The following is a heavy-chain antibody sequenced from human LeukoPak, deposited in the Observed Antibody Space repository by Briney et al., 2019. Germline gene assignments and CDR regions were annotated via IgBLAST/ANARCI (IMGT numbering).Heavy chain of an antibody. V-gene: IGHV4-59*01. Sequence: SETLSLTCTVSGESISGFYWTWIRQPPGKGLEWIGYIYYSGSTNYNPPLKSRVTISIDMSNNHFSLTLKSVTAADKAVYYCARGPSGYHNTGGQGTLVTVSS. J-gene: IGHJ4*02. D-gene: IGHD5-12*01. CDR2: IYYSGST. CDR3: ARGPSGYHNT. CDR1: GESISGFY.